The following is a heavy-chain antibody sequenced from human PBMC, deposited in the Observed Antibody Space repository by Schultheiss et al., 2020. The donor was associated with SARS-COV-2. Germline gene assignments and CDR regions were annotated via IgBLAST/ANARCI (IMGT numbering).Heavy chain of an antibody. V-gene: IGHV3-48*03. CDR3: ARVSKGWSYFDH. CDR2: ISSSGSTI. J-gene: IGHJ4*02. CDR1: GFTFSSYE. Sequence: GGSLRLSCAASGFTFSSYEMNWVRQAPGKGLEWVSYISSSGSTIYYADSVKGRFTISRDNAKNSLYLQMNSLRAEDTAVYYCARVSKGWSYFDHWGQGALVTVSS. D-gene: IGHD6-19*01.